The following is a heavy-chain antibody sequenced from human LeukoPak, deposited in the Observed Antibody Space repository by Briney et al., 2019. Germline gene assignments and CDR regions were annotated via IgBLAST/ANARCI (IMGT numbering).Heavy chain of an antibody. D-gene: IGHD3-3*01. Sequence: GGSLRLSCAASGFTFNSYTMNWVRQAPGKGLEWVSSITSSSDYIYYADSVKGRFTISRDNAKNSLYLQMNSLRAEDTAVYYCARDIAGGVSDYWGQGTLVTVSS. CDR3: ARDIAGGVSDY. V-gene: IGHV3-21*01. J-gene: IGHJ4*02. CDR1: GFTFNSYT. CDR2: ITSSSDYI.